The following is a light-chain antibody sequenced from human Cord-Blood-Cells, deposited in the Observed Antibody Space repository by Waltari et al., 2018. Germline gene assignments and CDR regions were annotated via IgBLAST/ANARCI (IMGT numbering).Light chain of an antibody. CDR2: DVR. CDR1: SSDVCGYNY. CDR3: SSYTSSSTYV. J-gene: IGLJ1*01. Sequence: QSALTQPASVSGSPGQSITISCTGTSSDVCGYNYVSWYQQHPGKAPKLMIYDVRKRPSGVSNRFSGSKSGNTASLTISGLQAEDEADYYCSSYTSSSTYVFGTGTKVTVL. V-gene: IGLV2-14*01.